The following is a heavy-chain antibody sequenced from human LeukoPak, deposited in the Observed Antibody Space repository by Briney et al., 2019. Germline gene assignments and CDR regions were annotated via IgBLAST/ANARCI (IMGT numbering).Heavy chain of an antibody. Sequence: ASVKVSCKASGYPFINYYIHWVRQAPGQGLEWMGVINPDGGGTTYAPKFQGRVTMTRDTSTRAVYMELSSLRSEDTAVYYCARETDIAAAANYFDYWGQGTLVTVSS. CDR1: GYPFINYY. D-gene: IGHD6-13*01. CDR3: ARETDIAAAANYFDY. V-gene: IGHV1-46*01. CDR2: INPDGGGT. J-gene: IGHJ4*02.